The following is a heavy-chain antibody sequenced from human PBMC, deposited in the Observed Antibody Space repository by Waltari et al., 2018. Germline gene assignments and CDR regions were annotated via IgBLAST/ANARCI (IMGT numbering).Heavy chain of an antibody. Sequence: EVQLVESGGGLVKPGGSLRLSCAASGFTFSRYSMTWVRQAPGKGLEWVSSISSSSSYIYYADSVKGRFTISRDNAKNSLYLQMNSLRAEDTAVYYCARDRGSYSPPDYWGQGTLVTVSS. CDR1: GFTFSRYS. CDR2: ISSSSSYI. J-gene: IGHJ4*02. CDR3: ARDRGSYSPPDY. V-gene: IGHV3-21*01. D-gene: IGHD1-26*01.